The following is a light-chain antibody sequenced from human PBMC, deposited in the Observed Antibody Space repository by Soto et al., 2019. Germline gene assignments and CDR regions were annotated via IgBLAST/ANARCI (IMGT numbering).Light chain of an antibody. CDR3: QQYGRSPWT. J-gene: IGKJ1*01. CDR1: QSVSSSY. Sequence: EIVLTQSPGTLSLSPGERVTLSYRASQSVSSSYLAWYQQKPGQAPRLLFYGASSRATGIPDRFSGSGSGTDFILTISRLEPDDFAVYYCQQYGRSPWTFGQGTKVDI. V-gene: IGKV3-20*01. CDR2: GAS.